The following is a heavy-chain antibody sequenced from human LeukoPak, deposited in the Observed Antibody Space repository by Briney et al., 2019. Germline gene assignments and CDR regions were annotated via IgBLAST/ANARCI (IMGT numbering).Heavy chain of an antibody. Sequence: ASVKVSCKASGGTFSGYAISWVRQAPGQGLEWMGGIIPIFGTANYAQKFQGRVTITADESTSTAYMELSSLRSEDTAVYYCARGGSSGRPWFDPWGQGTLVTVSS. CDR1: GGTFSGYA. D-gene: IGHD6-19*01. CDR2: IIPIFGTA. V-gene: IGHV1-69*13. CDR3: ARGGSSGRPWFDP. J-gene: IGHJ5*02.